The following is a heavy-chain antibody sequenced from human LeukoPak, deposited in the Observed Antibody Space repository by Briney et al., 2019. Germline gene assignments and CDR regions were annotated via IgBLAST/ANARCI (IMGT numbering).Heavy chain of an antibody. Sequence: ASVKVSCKASGYNFRSHGISWVRQAPGQGLEWMGWISGFDGNTNYAQKFQGRVTMSTDTSTSTVYMELSSLRSEDTAVYYCARDSLRTAIAMAGGNWFDPWGQGTLVTVSS. V-gene: IGHV1-18*01. CDR1: GYNFRSHG. D-gene: IGHD6-19*01. CDR3: ARDSLRTAIAMAGGNWFDP. J-gene: IGHJ5*02. CDR2: ISGFDGNT.